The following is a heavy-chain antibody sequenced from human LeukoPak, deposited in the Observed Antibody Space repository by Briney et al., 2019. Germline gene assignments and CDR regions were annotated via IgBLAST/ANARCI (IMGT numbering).Heavy chain of an antibody. J-gene: IGHJ4*02. CDR3: AKDIRRQGSGWYAAFDY. V-gene: IGHV3-9*01. CDR2: ISWNSGSI. Sequence: PGGSLRLSCAASGFTFDDYAMHWVRQAPGKGLEWVSGISWNSGSIGYADSVKGRFTISRDNARNSLYLQMNSLRAEDTALYYCAKDIRRQGSGWYAAFDYWGQGTLVTVSS. CDR1: GFTFDDYA. D-gene: IGHD6-19*01.